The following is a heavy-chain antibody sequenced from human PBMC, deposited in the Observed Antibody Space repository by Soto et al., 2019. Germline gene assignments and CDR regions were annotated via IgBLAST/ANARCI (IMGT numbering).Heavy chain of an antibody. CDR3: ARDRGEGIAVAGTWMGRRAYGMDV. V-gene: IGHV1-69*13. Sequence: GASVNVSCKASGGTFSSYAISWVRQAPGQGLEWMGGVIPIFGTANYAQKFQGRVTITADESTSTAYMELSSLRSEDTAVYYCARDRGEGIAVAGTWMGRRAYGMDVWGQGTTVPVSS. CDR1: GGTFSSYA. CDR2: VIPIFGTA. D-gene: IGHD6-19*01. J-gene: IGHJ6*02.